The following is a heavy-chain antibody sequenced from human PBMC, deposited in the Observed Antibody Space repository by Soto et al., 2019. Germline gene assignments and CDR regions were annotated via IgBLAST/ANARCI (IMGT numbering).Heavy chain of an antibody. Sequence: LRLSCAASGIVFSDYMSWVRQAPGKGLEWLSYISGSGRTIYSADSVKGRFTISRDNATNSLYLQMNNVRTEDTAVYYCARLPFPWGWFDPWGQGTLVTVSS. CDR1: GIVFSDY. CDR3: ARLPFPWGWFDP. CDR2: ISGSGRTI. V-gene: IGHV3-11*01. J-gene: IGHJ5*02. D-gene: IGHD3-16*01.